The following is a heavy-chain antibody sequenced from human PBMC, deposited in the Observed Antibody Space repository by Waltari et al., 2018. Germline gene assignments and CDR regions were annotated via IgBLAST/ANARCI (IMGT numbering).Heavy chain of an antibody. D-gene: IGHD2-15*01. CDR3: ARDRGRGLYLDT. Sequence: QLRLQESGPRLVKPSETLSLTCAVSADSMGSTDCWSAVRQPPGKGLEWIGKVHHSGNPNYSPPFASRVSMSRDKEAGEFSLKVASATAADSAVYYCARDRGRGLYLDTWGTGTLVT. J-gene: IGHJ4*02. CDR1: ADSMGSTDC. CDR2: VHHSGNP. V-gene: IGHV4-4*02.